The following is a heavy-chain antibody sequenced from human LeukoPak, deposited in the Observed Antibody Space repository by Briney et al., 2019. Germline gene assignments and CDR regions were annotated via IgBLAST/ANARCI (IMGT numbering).Heavy chain of an antibody. D-gene: IGHD3-3*01. V-gene: IGHV3-74*01. Sequence: GGSLRLSCAASGFTFSSYWMHWVRQAPGKGLVWVSRINSDGSSTSYADSVKGRFTISRDNAKNTLYLQMNNLRAEDTAVYYCARGPYYDFWSAEELDYWGQGTLVTVSS. CDR3: ARGPYYDFWSAEELDY. CDR1: GFTFSSYW. J-gene: IGHJ4*02. CDR2: INSDGSST.